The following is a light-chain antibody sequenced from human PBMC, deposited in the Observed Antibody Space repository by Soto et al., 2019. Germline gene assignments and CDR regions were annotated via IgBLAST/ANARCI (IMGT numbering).Light chain of an antibody. CDR2: KAS. Sequence: DIQMTQSPSTLSASVGDRVTITCRASQSISSWLAWYQQKPGKAPKLLIYKASSLESGVPSRFSGSGSGTEFTLTISSLQPDAFATYYCQEYNIYPYTFGQGTKLEIK. J-gene: IGKJ2*01. CDR3: QEYNIYPYT. CDR1: QSISSW. V-gene: IGKV1-5*03.